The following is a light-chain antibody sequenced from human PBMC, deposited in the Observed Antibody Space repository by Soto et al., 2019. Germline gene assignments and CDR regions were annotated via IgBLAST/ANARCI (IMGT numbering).Light chain of an antibody. V-gene: IGLV1-40*01. Sequence: QSVLTQPPSVSGAPGQWVTLSCTGSSSNIGAGYAVHWYQQLPGTAPKLLIYGNSNRPSGVPDRFSGSKSGTSASLAITGLQAEDEADYYCQSYDSSLSGSVFGGGTKVTVL. CDR3: QSYDSSLSGSV. J-gene: IGLJ2*01. CDR2: GNS. CDR1: SSNIGAGYA.